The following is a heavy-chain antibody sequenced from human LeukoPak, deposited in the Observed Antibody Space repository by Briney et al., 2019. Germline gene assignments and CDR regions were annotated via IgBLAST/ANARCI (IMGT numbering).Heavy chain of an antibody. V-gene: IGHV3-11*01. J-gene: IGHJ3*02. Sequence: PGGSLRLSRVASGFPFSDYYMSWIRQAPGKGLEWISYIRYSGADIYYADSVKGRFTISRDNAKKSLYLQMNSLRADDTAVYYCARDDMLERPSFDIWGQGTMVTVSS. CDR2: IRYSGADI. CDR3: ARDDMLERPSFDI. CDR1: GFPFSDYY. D-gene: IGHD1-1*01.